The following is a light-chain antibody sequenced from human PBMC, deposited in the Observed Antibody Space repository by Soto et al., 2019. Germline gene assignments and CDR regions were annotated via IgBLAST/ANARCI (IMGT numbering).Light chain of an antibody. CDR2: DVN. J-gene: IGLJ2*01. CDR1: SSDVGNYNS. V-gene: IGLV2-8*01. Sequence: QSALTQPPSASGSPGQSVTISCTGTSSDVGNYNSVSWYRHHPGKAPKLMIYDVNKRPSGVPDRFSGSKSGNTASLTVSGLQAEDEADYYCSSYAASNNFVFGGGTKVTVL. CDR3: SSYAASNNFV.